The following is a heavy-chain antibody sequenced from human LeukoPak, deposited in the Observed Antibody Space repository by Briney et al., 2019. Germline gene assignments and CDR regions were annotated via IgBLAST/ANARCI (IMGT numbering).Heavy chain of an antibody. CDR3: ANSMITFGGVIDDAFDI. Sequence: SETLSLTCTVSGYSISSGYYWGWIRQPPGKGLEWIGSIYHSGSTYYNPSLKSRVTISVDTSKNQFSLKLSSVTAADTAVYYCANSMITFGGVIDDAFDIWGQGTMVTVSS. CDR2: IYHSGST. D-gene: IGHD3-16*02. V-gene: IGHV4-38-2*02. J-gene: IGHJ3*02. CDR1: GYSISSGYY.